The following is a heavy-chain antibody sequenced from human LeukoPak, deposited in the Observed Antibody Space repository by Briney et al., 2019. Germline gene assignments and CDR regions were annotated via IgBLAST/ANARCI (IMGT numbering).Heavy chain of an antibody. V-gene: IGHV4-39*01. CDR3: ASRSPTVTMLGYYYYYMDV. Sequence: SETLSLTCTVSGGSISSSSYYWGWIRQPPGEGLEWIGSIYYSGSTYYNPSLKSRVTISVDTSKNQFSLKLSSVTAADTAVYYCASRSPTVTMLGYYYYYMDVWGKGTTVIVSS. D-gene: IGHD4-17*01. CDR1: GGSISSSSYY. J-gene: IGHJ6*03. CDR2: IYYSGST.